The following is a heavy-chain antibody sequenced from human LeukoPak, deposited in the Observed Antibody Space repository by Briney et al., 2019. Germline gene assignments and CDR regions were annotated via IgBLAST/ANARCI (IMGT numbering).Heavy chain of an antibody. CDR2: ISSSGYTI. D-gene: IGHD3-22*01. CDR1: GFTFSDYY. V-gene: IGHV3-11*01. CDR3: ARGQYYYDSSGYYS. J-gene: IGHJ4*02. Sequence: GGFLRLSCAASGFTFSDYYMSWIRQAPGKGLEWVSYISSSGYTIYYAHSVKGRFTISRDNSKNSLYLQMNSLRAEDTAVYYCARGQYYYDSSGYYSWGQGTLVTVSS.